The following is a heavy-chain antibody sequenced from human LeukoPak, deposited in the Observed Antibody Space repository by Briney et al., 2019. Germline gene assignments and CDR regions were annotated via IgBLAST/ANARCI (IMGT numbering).Heavy chain of an antibody. CDR1: GYSFTSYW. Sequence: GESLRISCKGSGYSFTSYWISWVRQMPGKGLEWMGRIDPSDSYTNYSPSFQGHATISADKSISTAYLQWSSLKASDTAMYYCARHNYYGSGSYLYYFDYWGQGTLVTVSS. CDR3: ARHNYYGSGSYLYYFDY. D-gene: IGHD3-10*01. V-gene: IGHV5-10-1*01. CDR2: IDPSDSYT. J-gene: IGHJ4*02.